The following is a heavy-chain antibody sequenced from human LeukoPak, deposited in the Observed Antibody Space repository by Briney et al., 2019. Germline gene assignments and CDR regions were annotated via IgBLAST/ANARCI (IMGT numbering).Heavy chain of an antibody. V-gene: IGHV3-23*01. CDR3: ATRWLVDY. CDR2: ISGSGTT. D-gene: IGHD3-22*01. Sequence: SGGSLRLSCAASGFTFSSYAMTWVRQAPGKGLEWVSLISGSGTTYYADSVKGRFTISRDNSKNTLYLQMNSLKAEDTAIYYCATRWLVDYWGQGTLVTVSS. J-gene: IGHJ4*02. CDR1: GFTFSSYA.